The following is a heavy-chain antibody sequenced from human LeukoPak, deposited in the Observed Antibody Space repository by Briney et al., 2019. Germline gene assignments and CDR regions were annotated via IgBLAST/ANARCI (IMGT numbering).Heavy chain of an antibody. V-gene: IGHV4-4*02. CDR1: GGSISSSNW. CDR2: IYHSGST. Sequence: SGTLSLTCAVSGGSISSSNWWSWVRQPPGKGLEWIGEIYHSGSTNYNPSLKSRVTKSVDKSKNQFSLKLSSVTAADTAVYYCASSGLTSGFDYWGQGTLVTVSS. J-gene: IGHJ4*02. D-gene: IGHD1-26*01. CDR3: ASSGLTSGFDY.